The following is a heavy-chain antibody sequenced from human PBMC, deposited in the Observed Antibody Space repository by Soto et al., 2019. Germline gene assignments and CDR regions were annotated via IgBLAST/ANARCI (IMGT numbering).Heavy chain of an antibody. CDR3: TTALRP. J-gene: IGHJ5*02. Sequence: SETLSLTCTVSGGFLSSFSWNWIRQAPGRELEWIGYIYYSGYTNYNPSLNGRATISLDTSKSQFSLTLSSVSAADTAVYYCTTALRPWGQGTLVTVSS. CDR2: IYYSGYT. CDR1: GGFLSSFS. V-gene: IGHV4-59*01.